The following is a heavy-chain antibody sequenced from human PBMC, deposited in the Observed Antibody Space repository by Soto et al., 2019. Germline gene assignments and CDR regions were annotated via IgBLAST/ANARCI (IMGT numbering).Heavy chain of an antibody. D-gene: IGHD3-10*01. V-gene: IGHV4-34*01. J-gene: IGHJ6*03. CDR3: ARGLARIWFGEHDSQNYMDV. CDR1: GGSFSGYY. Sequence: SETLSLTCAVYGGSFSGYYWSWIRQPPGKGLEWIGEINHSGSTNYNPSLKSRVTISVDTSKNQFSLKLSSVTAADTAVYYCARGLARIWFGEHDSQNYMDVWGKGTTVTVSS. CDR2: INHSGST.